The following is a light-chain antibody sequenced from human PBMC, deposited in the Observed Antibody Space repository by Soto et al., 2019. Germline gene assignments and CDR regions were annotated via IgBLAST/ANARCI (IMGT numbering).Light chain of an antibody. CDR1: ENVRTK. Sequence: EIVMTQSPAILSVSPGEGASLSCRASENVRTKVGWYQQKAGQAPRLLIYGASTRATGVPDRFSGSGSGTQFTLTISSLQSEDFALYYCQHTLKWPPTFGQGTKVDIK. CDR3: QHTLKWPPT. J-gene: IGKJ1*01. V-gene: IGKV3-15*01. CDR2: GAS.